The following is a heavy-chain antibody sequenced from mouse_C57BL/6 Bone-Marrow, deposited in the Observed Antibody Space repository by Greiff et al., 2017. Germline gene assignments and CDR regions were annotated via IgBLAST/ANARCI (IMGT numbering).Heavy chain of an antibody. CDR3: ARRDYDGGYWYFDV. V-gene: IGHV1-64*01. D-gene: IGHD2-4*01. CDR1: GYTFTSYW. Sequence: QVQLQQPGAELVKPGASVKLSCKASGYTFTSYWMHWVKQRPGQGLEWIGMMHPNSGSTNYNEKFKSKATLTVDKSSSTAYMQISSLTSEDAAVYYCARRDYDGGYWYFDVWGTGTTVTVSS. CDR2: MHPNSGST. J-gene: IGHJ1*03.